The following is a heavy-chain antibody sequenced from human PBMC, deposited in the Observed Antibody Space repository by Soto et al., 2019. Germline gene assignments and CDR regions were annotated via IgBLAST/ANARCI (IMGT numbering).Heavy chain of an antibody. CDR1: GGSISSYY. J-gene: IGHJ4*02. CDR2: IYYSGST. Sequence: SETLSLTCTVSGGSISSYYWSWIRQPPGKGLEWIGYIYYSGSTNYNPSLKSRVTISVDTSKNQFSLKLSSVTAADTAVYYCARVVWGVAIYYFDDWGKGTLVTVAS. D-gene: IGHD3-3*01. CDR3: ARVVWGVAIYYFDD. V-gene: IGHV4-59*01.